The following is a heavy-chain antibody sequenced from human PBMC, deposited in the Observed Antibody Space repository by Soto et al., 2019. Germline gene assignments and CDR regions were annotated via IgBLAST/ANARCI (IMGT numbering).Heavy chain of an antibody. Sequence: QVQLQESGPGLVKPSQTLSLTCTVSGGSISSGGYYWSWIRQHPGKGLEWIGYIYYSGSTYYNPSLTSRVTISVDTSKNQFSLKLSSVTAADTAVYYCARDGRSSGWTRGGNYGMDVWGQGTTVTVSS. D-gene: IGHD6-19*01. CDR3: ARDGRSSGWTRGGNYGMDV. V-gene: IGHV4-31*03. J-gene: IGHJ6*02. CDR1: GGSISSGGYY. CDR2: IYYSGST.